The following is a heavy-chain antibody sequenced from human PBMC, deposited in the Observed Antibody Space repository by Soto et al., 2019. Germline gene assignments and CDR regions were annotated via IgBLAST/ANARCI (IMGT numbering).Heavy chain of an antibody. Sequence: EVQLLESGGGFVQPGGSLRLSCAASGFTFGSYAMTWVRQAPGKGLEWVSSISGGGAGTYYADSVKGRFTISRDNSKNTLYLQLNSLRDEDTAIYYCAKVNTMMVGSGKGFDMWGQGTMVTVSS. CDR2: ISGGGAGT. CDR1: GFTFGSYA. CDR3: AKVNTMMVGSGKGFDM. D-gene: IGHD3-22*01. J-gene: IGHJ3*02. V-gene: IGHV3-23*01.